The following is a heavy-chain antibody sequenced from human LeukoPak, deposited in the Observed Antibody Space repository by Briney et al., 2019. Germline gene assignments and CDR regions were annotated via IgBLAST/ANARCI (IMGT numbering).Heavy chain of an antibody. CDR1: GFTFSSHG. J-gene: IGHJ4*02. Sequence: EAGESLRLSCAASGFTFSSHGMHWVRQAPGKGLEWVAFIRYDGSNKYYADSVKGRFTISRDNSKNTLYLQMNSLRAEDTAVYYCAKDGGKFLEWFRTAYFDYWGQGTLVTVSS. V-gene: IGHV3-30*02. CDR3: AKDGGKFLEWFRTAYFDY. D-gene: IGHD3-3*01. CDR2: IRYDGSNK.